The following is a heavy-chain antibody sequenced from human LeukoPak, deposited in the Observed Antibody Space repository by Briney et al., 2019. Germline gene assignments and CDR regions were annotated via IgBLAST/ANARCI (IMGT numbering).Heavy chain of an antibody. CDR2: IIPIFGTA. CDR1: GGIFSNYG. V-gene: IGHV1-69*13. CDR3: ARGPDIRSGYDFYYYYGMDV. D-gene: IGHD5-12*01. Sequence: SVKVSCKASGGIFSNYGISWVRQAPGQGLEWMGGIIPIFGTANYAQKFQGRVTITADESTSTAYMELSSLRSEDTAVYYCARGPDIRSGYDFYYYYGMDVWGQGTTVTVSS. J-gene: IGHJ6*02.